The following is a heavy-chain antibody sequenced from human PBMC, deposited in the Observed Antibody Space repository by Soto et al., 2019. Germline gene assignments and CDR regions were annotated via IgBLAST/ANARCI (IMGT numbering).Heavy chain of an antibody. CDR2: IWYDGSNK. Sequence: GGSLRLSCTSSGFTCSSYGMHWVRQAPGKGLEWVAVIWYDGSNKYYADSVKGRFTISRDNSKNTLYLQMNSLRAEDTAVYYCARDGRGEPIIDYWGQGTMVTVSS. J-gene: IGHJ4*02. CDR1: GFTCSSYG. D-gene: IGHD3-16*01. CDR3: ARDGRGEPIIDY. V-gene: IGHV3-33*01.